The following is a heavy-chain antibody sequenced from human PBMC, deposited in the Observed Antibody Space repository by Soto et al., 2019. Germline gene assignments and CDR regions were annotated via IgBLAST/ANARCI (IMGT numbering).Heavy chain of an antibody. Sequence: GASVKVSFKASGYTFTRYGISWLRQAPGQGLEWMGWISAYNGNTNYAQKLQGRVTMTTDTSTSTAYMELRSLRSDDTAVYYCARFYSGYSGSWWVVDAFDIWGQGTMVTVSS. J-gene: IGHJ3*02. D-gene: IGHD6-13*01. CDR2: ISAYNGNT. CDR1: GYTFTRYG. CDR3: ARFYSGYSGSWWVVDAFDI. V-gene: IGHV1-18*04.